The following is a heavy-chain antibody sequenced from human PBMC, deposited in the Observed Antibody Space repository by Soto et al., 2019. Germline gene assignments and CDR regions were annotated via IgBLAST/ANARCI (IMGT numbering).Heavy chain of an antibody. CDR2: ISGSGGST. CDR1: GSTFSSYA. V-gene: IGHV3-23*01. CDR3: AKGLLLWFGESSYYFDY. J-gene: IGHJ4*02. D-gene: IGHD3-10*01. Sequence: GGSLRLSCAASGSTFSSYAMSWVRQAPGKGLEWVSAISGSGGSTYYADSVKGRFTISRDNSKNTLYLQMNSLRAEDTAVYYFAKGLLLWFGESSYYFDYWGQGTLVTVSS.